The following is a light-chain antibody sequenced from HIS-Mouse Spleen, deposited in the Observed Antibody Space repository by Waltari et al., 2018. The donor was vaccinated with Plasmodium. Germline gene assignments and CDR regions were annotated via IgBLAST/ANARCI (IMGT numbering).Light chain of an antibody. CDR2: DAS. Sequence: EIVLTQSPATLSLSPGERATLSCRASQSVSSYLAWYQQKPGQAPRLRIYDASNRATGSPARFSGSGSGTDFTLTISSLEPEDFAVYYCQQRSNWPRVLTFGGGTKVEIK. CDR3: QQRSNWPRVLT. J-gene: IGKJ4*01. V-gene: IGKV3-11*01. CDR1: QSVSSY.